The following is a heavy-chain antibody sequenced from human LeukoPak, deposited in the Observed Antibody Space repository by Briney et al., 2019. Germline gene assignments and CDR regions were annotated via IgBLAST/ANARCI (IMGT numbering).Heavy chain of an antibody. CDR1: GFSVTDYY. Sequence: PGGSLRLSCAASGFSVTDYYMNWIRQSPGKGLEWVSHITKKTAIEYADSVKGRFTISRDNANNLLLLQMDSLRPEDTGVYYCARGTYYSGSGPGNWFDPWGQGTLVTVSS. CDR2: ITKKTAI. V-gene: IGHV3-69-1*01. J-gene: IGHJ5*01. D-gene: IGHD3-10*01. CDR3: ARGTYYSGSGPGNWFDP.